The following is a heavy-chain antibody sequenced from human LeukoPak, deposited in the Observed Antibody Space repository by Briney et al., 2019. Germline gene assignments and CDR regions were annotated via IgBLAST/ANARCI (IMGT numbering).Heavy chain of an antibody. Sequence: SETLSLTCAVYGGSFSGYYWSWIRQPPGKGLEWIGEINHSGSTNYNPSLKSRVTISVDTSKNQFSLKLSSVTAADTAVYYCARVQQQLDPRDYWGQGTLVTVSS. V-gene: IGHV4-34*01. CDR3: ARVQQQLDPRDY. D-gene: IGHD6-13*01. CDR2: INHSGST. CDR1: GGSFSGYY. J-gene: IGHJ4*02.